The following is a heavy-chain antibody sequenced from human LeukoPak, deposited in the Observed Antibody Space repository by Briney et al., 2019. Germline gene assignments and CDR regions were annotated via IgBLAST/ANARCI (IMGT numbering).Heavy chain of an antibody. CDR1: GFTFSSYT. J-gene: IGHJ4*02. CDR2: ITCNGGSA. CDR3: VIVRGYFDSSGSDY. V-gene: IGHV3-64D*06. D-gene: IGHD3-9*01. Sequence: GGSLRLSCSASGFTFSSYTIHWVRQAPGKGLEFVSAITCNGGSAYYADSVKGRFTISRDNSKNTVYLQMSSLRAEDTAVYYCVIVRGYFDSSGSDYWGQGTLVTVSS.